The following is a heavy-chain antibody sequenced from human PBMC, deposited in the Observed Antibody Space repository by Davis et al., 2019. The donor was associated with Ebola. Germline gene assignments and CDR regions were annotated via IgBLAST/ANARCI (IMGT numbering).Heavy chain of an antibody. V-gene: IGHV3-64*04. CDR1: GFTFSSYA. CDR3: VRGRDIVVVTATPCFGF. CDR2: ISSNGGST. D-gene: IGHD2-21*02. Sequence: GESLKISCSASGFTFSSYAMHWVRQAPGTGLEYVSAISSNGGSTYYADSVKGRFTISRDNAKNSLFLQMNNLRDEDTAVYYCVRGRDIVVVTATPCFGFWGQGTMVTVSS. J-gene: IGHJ3*01.